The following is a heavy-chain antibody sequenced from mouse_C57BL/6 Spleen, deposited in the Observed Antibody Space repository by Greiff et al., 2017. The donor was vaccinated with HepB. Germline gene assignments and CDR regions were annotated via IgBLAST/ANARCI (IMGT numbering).Heavy chain of an antibody. CDR3: TAGSNYDV. Sequence: VQLQQSGADLVRPGASVKLSCTASGFTFNDYYMPWVKQRPEQGLEWIAWIDPENGDTEYASKFKGKATITADTSSNTAYLQLSSLTSEDTAVYYCTAGSNYDVWGTGTTVTVSS. V-gene: IGHV14-4*01. CDR2: IDPENGDT. D-gene: IGHD5-1*01. CDR1: GFTFNDYY. J-gene: IGHJ1*03.